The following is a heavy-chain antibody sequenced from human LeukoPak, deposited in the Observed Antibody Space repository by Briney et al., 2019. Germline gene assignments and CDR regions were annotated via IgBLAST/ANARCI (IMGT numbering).Heavy chain of an antibody. CDR2: MNPNSGNT. CDR3: ARDQEGFDY. Sequence: ASVTVSCTASGYTFTSYDINWVRQATGQGLEWMGWMNPNSGNTSYAQKFQGRVTVTRDTSTSTVHMELSGLRSEDTAVYYCARDQEGFDYWGQGTLVTVSS. CDR1: GYTFTSYD. J-gene: IGHJ4*02. V-gene: IGHV1-8*01.